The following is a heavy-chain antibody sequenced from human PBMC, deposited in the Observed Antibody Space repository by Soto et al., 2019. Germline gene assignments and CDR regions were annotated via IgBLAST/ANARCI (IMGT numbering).Heavy chain of an antibody. J-gene: IGHJ4*02. CDR1: GFTFSNYA. D-gene: IGHD1-26*01. Sequence: EVQLLESGGGLVQPGGSLRLSCAASGFTFSNYAMNWVRQAPVKGLEWVSVISGSGDSTYHADSVKGRFTISRDNSKNTLYLQMNSLRAEDTAVYDCARRGSGSYYDYWGQGTRVTVSS. CDR2: ISGSGDST. CDR3: ARRGSGSYYDY. V-gene: IGHV3-23*01.